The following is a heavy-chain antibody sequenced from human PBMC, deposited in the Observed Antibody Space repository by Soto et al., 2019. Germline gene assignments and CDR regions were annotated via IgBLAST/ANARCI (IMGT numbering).Heavy chain of an antibody. CDR2: IYWDNDK. Sequence: QITLKESGPTLVKPTQTLTLTCSFSGFSLSTTGVGVGWIGQSPGKALEWLAIIYWDNDKRYSPSLKSRVTITKATSKNQVVLTVTNMDPVDTGTYYCARSLWFGELHWGQGALVTVSS. V-gene: IGHV2-5*02. D-gene: IGHD3-10*01. J-gene: IGHJ4*02. CDR1: GFSLSTTGVG. CDR3: ARSLWFGELH.